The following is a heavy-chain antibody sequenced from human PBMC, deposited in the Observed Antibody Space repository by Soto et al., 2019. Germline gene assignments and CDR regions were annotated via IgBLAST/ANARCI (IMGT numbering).Heavy chain of an antibody. CDR2: IYQTGTT. CDR1: SGSISNRNW. Sequence: SETLSLTCAVPSGSISNRNWWSWVRQPPGKGLEWIGEIYQTGTTNYNPSLKSRVTISVGKSKNQFSLILRSVTAADTAVYYCAIYDFWSGYYLFDHWGQGTPVTVSS. J-gene: IGHJ4*02. CDR3: AIYDFWSGYYLFDH. V-gene: IGHV4-4*02. D-gene: IGHD3-3*01.